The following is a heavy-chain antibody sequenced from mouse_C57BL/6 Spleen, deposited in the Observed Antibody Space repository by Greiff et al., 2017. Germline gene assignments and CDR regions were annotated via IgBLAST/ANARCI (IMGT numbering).Heavy chain of an antibody. CDR2: IDPSDSYT. Sequence: QVQLQQPGAELVMPGASVKLSCKASGYTFTSYWMHWVKQRPGQGLEWIGEIDPSDSYTNYNQKFKGKSTLTVDKSSSTAYMQLSSLTSEDSAVYYCARARYYGSRGFDYWGQGTTLTVSS. D-gene: IGHD1-1*01. J-gene: IGHJ2*01. V-gene: IGHV1-69*01. CDR1: GYTFTSYW. CDR3: ARARYYGSRGFDY.